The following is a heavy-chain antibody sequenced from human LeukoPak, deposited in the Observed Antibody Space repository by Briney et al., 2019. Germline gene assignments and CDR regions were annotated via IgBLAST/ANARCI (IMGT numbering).Heavy chain of an antibody. V-gene: IGHV3-21*01. CDR1: GFTFSSYS. J-gene: IGHJ3*02. CDR2: ISSSSSYI. CDR3: ARAYSGSFHDASDI. D-gene: IGHD1-26*01. Sequence: GGSLRLSCAASGFTFSSYSMNWVRQAPGKGLEWVSSISSSSSYIYYADSVKGRFTISRDNAKNSLYLQMNSLRAEDTAVYYCARAYSGSFHDASDIWGQGTMVTVSS.